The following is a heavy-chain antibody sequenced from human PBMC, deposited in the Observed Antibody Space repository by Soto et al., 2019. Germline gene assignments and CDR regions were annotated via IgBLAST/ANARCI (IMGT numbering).Heavy chain of an antibody. D-gene: IGHD5-12*01. CDR2: IYYSGSS. Sequence: QVQLQESGPGLVKPSQTLSLTCPVSGGSISNADYYWSWVRQPPGKGREWIGYIYYSGSSFFNPFLKSRVTMSKDTSKNPFSLRLTSVTAADTAVYYCARAIVVTVGGMDVWGRGTTVTVSS. CDR3: ARAIVVTVGGMDV. J-gene: IGHJ6*02. CDR1: GGSISNADYY. V-gene: IGHV4-30-4*01.